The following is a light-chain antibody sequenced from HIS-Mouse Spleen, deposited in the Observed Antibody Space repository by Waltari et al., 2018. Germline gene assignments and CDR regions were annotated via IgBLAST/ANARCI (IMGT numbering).Light chain of an antibody. CDR3: CSYAGSYTYV. J-gene: IGLJ1*01. V-gene: IGLV2-11*01. CDR2: DVS. CDR1: GSAVGGFNY. Sequence: QSALTQPRSVSGYPGPSVTISCTGTGSAVGGFNYVSWYQQHPGKAPKLMIYDVSKRPSGVPDRFSGSKSGNTASLTISGLQAEDEADYYCCSYAGSYTYVFGTGTKVTVL.